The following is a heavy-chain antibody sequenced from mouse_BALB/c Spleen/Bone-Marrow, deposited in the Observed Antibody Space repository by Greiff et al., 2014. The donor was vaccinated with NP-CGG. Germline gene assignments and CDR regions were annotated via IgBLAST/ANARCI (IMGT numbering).Heavy chain of an antibody. V-gene: IGHV3-2*02. J-gene: IGHJ1*01. CDR3: ARDDYGV. Sequence: EVKVVEPGPGLVKPSQSLSLTCTVTGYSITSDYAWNWIRQFPGNKLEWMGYISYSGSTSYNPSLKSRISITRDTSKNQFFLQLNSVTTEDTATYYCARDDYGVWGAGTTATVSS. CDR1: GYSITSDYA. CDR2: ISYSGST. D-gene: IGHD2-4*01.